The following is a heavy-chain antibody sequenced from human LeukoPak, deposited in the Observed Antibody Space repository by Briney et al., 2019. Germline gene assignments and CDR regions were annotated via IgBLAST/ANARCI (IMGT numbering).Heavy chain of an antibody. J-gene: IGHJ6*03. V-gene: IGHV1-69*05. CDR3: ARAPYSSSSRGYYYYYMDV. CDR2: IIPIFSTA. CDR1: GGTFSSYA. Sequence: VASVKVSCKASGGTFSSYAISWVRQAPGQGLEWMGGIIPIFSTANYTQKFQGRVTITTDESTSTAYMELSSLRSEDTAVYYCARAPYSSSSRGYYYYYMDVWGKGTTVTVSS. D-gene: IGHD6-6*01.